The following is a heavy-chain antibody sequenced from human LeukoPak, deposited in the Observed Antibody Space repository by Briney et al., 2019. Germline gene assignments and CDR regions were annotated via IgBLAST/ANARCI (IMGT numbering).Heavy chain of an antibody. CDR2: ISAYNGNT. CDR1: GYTFTTYG. D-gene: IGHD6-19*01. CDR3: ARDLGISGWYAPPLGYFDY. Sequence: GASVKVSCKASGYTFTTYGISWVRQAPGQGLEWMGWISAYNGNTNYAQKFQGRVTMIRDTSISTTYMELSRLRSDDTAVYYCARDLGISGWYAPPLGYFDYWGQGTLVTVSS. V-gene: IGHV1-18*01. J-gene: IGHJ4*02.